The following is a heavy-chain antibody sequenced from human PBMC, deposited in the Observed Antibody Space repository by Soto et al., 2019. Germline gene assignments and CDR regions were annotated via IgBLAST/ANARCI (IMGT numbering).Heavy chain of an antibody. D-gene: IGHD4-4*01. J-gene: IGHJ4*02. Sequence: GGSLRLSCAASGFTFSSYAMSWVRQAPGKGLEWVSAISGSGGSTYYADSVKGRFTISRDNSKNTLYLQMNSLRAEDTAACYCAKDLRQACSNYPDCVNYWGQGTLVTVSS. CDR1: GFTFSSYA. V-gene: IGHV3-23*01. CDR3: AKDLRQACSNYPDCVNY. CDR2: ISGSGGST.